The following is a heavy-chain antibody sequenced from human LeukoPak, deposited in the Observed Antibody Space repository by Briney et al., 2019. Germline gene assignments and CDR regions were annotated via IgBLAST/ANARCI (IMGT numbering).Heavy chain of an antibody. CDR2: ISGSGGSS. CDR1: GFTFSSYA. J-gene: IGHJ4*02. V-gene: IGHV3-23*01. CDR3: AKDVLTFGGVTGTAFDY. D-gene: IGHD3-16*01. Sequence: GGSLRHSCAASGFTFSSYAMSWVRQAPGKGLEWVSTISGSGGSSDYSDSVKGRFTISRDNSKNTLYLQMNSLRAEDTAVYYCAKDVLTFGGVTGTAFDYWGQGTLVTVSS.